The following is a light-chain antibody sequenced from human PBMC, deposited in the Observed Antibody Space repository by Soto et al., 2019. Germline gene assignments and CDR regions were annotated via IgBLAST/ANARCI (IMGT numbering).Light chain of an antibody. CDR3: CSYAGSSTYLV. Sequence: QSALTQPASVSGSPGQSITISCTGTSSDVGSYNLVSWYQQHPGKAPKLMIYEVSKRPSGVSNRFSGSKSGNTASLTISGLQAEDEADYYCCSYAGSSTYLVFGGGTKLTLL. CDR2: EVS. V-gene: IGLV2-23*02. CDR1: SSDVGSYNL. J-gene: IGLJ2*01.